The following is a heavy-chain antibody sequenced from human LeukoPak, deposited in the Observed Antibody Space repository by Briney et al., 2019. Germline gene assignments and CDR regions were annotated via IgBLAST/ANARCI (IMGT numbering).Heavy chain of an antibody. CDR3: ARGTTVTTMYYYYYGMDV. CDR2: INHSGST. D-gene: IGHD4-17*01. J-gene: IGHJ6*02. V-gene: IGHV4-34*01. CDR1: GGSFSGYY. Sequence: SETLSLTCAVYGGSFSGYYWRWIRQPPGKGLEWIGEINHSGSTNYNPSLKSRVTISVDTSKNQFSLKLSSVTAADTAVYYCARGTTVTTMYYYYYGMDVWGQGTTVTVSS.